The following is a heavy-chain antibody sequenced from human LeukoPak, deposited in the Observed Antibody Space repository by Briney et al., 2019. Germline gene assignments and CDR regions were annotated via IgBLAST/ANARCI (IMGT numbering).Heavy chain of an antibody. Sequence: GASVKVSCKVSGYTLTELSMHWVRQAPGKGLEWMGGFDPEDGETIYAQKFQGRVTMTEDTSTDTAYMELSSLRSEDTAVYYCATDLPRRQTIFGVVTPLGYWGQGTLVTVSS. V-gene: IGHV1-24*01. CDR3: ATDLPRRQTIFGVVTPLGY. CDR2: FDPEDGET. CDR1: GYTLTELS. D-gene: IGHD3-3*01. J-gene: IGHJ4*02.